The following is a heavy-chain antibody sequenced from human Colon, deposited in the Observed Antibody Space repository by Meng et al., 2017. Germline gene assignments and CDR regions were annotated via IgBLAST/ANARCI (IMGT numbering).Heavy chain of an antibody. D-gene: IGHD3-22*01. J-gene: IGHJ5*02. V-gene: IGHV4-4*02. CDR1: GDSISSDIW. Sequence: QGRLPGLGPGRVKPSGTLFLTCTVSGDSISSDIWWSWVRQPPGKGLEWIGEVYHRGDTNYNPSLKSRVDISVDKSKNQFYLSLFSVTAADTAVYYCARDMSGGYYWFDPWGQGTLVTVSS. CDR2: VYHRGDT. CDR3: ARDMSGGYYWFDP.